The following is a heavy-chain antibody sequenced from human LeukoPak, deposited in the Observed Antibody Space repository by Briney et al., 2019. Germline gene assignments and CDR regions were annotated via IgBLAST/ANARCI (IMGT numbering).Heavy chain of an antibody. CDR2: IYTSGST. Sequence: SETLSLTCTVSGGSISSYYWSWIRQPAGKGLEWIGRIYTSGSTNYNPSLKSRVTMSVDTSKNQFSLKLSSVTAADTAVYYCARVNIVVVPAATMWGQNYYYYYYMDVWGKGTTVTVS. CDR3: ARVNIVVVPAATMWGQNYYYYYYMDV. J-gene: IGHJ6*03. CDR1: GGSISSYY. V-gene: IGHV4-4*07. D-gene: IGHD2-2*01.